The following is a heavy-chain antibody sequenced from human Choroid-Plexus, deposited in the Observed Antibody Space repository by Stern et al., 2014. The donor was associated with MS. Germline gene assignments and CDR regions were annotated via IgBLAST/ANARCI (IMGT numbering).Heavy chain of an antibody. Sequence: VQLVESGGGVVQPGRPLRLSCVASGFTLGSCAMHWVRQAPGKGLEWGAGVAYDGHNKNYADSVKGRFTISRDNSQNTLYMQMSSLRPEDTAVYYCAKDRQYLTYFFDHWGQGSLVTVSS. CDR2: VAYDGHNK. D-gene: IGHD2/OR15-2a*01. V-gene: IGHV3-30*18. CDR3: AKDRQYLTYFFDH. J-gene: IGHJ5*02. CDR1: GFTLGSCA.